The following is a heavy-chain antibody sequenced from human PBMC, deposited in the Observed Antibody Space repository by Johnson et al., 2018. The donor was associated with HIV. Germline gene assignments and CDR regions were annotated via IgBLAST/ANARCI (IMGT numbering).Heavy chain of an antibody. J-gene: IGHJ3*02. V-gene: IGHV3-7*01. CDR1: GFTFSSYW. D-gene: IGHD5-18*01. CDR3: ASRSYGYVRHAFDI. Sequence: VLLVESGGGLVQPGGSLRLSCAASGFTFSSYWMSWVRQAPVKGLEWVANIKQDGSEKYYADSVKGRFTISRDNSKNTLYLQMNSLRAEDTAVYYCASRSYGYVRHAFDIWGQGTMVTVSS. CDR2: IKQDGSEK.